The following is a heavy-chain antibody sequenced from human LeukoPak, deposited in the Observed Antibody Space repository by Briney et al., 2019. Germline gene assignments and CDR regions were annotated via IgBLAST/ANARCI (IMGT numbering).Heavy chain of an antibody. V-gene: IGHV1-69*05. J-gene: IGHJ5*02. D-gene: IGHD3-10*01. CDR2: IIPIFGTA. CDR1: GGTFSSYA. Sequence: SVKVSCKASGGTFSSYAISWVRQAPGQGLEWMGGIIPIFGTANYAQKFQGRVTITTDESTSTAYMELSSLRSEDTAVYYCARDLGPVRSGWFDPWGQGTLVTVSS. CDR3: ARDLGPVRSGWFDP.